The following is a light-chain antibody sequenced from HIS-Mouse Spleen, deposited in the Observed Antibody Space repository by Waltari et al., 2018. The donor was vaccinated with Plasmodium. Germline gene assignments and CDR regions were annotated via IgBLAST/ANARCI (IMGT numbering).Light chain of an antibody. CDR3: SSYAGSNNLV. V-gene: IGLV2-8*01. J-gene: IGLJ2*01. CDR2: EGS. CDR1: SSDVGGCNY. Sequence: QSALTQPPSASGSPGQSVTISCTGTSSDVGGCNYVSWYQQHPGNAPKLMFYEGSKRASGVPVRFSGSKAGNTASLTGSGLQAEDEADYDCSSYAGSNNLVFGGGTKLTVL.